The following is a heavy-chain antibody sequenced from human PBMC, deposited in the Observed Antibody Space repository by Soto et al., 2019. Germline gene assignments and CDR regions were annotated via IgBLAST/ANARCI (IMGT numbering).Heavy chain of an antibody. CDR3: ASLVTIFGRGAAFDI. CDR2: INAGNGNT. V-gene: IGHV1-3*01. Sequence: GASVKVSCKASGYTFTSYAMHWVRQAPGQRLEWMGWINAGNGNTKYSQKFQGRVTITRDTSASTAYMELSSLRSEDTAVYYCASLVTIFGRGAAFDIWGQGTMVTVSS. CDR1: GYTFTSYA. J-gene: IGHJ3*02. D-gene: IGHD3-3*01.